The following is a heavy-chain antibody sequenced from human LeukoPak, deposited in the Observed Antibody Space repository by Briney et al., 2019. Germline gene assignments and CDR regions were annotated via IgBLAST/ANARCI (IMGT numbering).Heavy chain of an antibody. CDR2: INPSGGST. Sequence: ASVKVXXXAXXXXXXXXYXXWVRQAPGQGLEWMGIINPSGGSTSYAQKFQGRVTMTRDTSPSTVYMELSSLRSEDTAVYYCARDGIAARRSLGDFQHWGQGTLVTVSS. V-gene: IGHV1-46*01. CDR3: ARDGIAARRSLGDFQH. D-gene: IGHD6-6*01. J-gene: IGHJ1*01. CDR1: XXXXXXXY.